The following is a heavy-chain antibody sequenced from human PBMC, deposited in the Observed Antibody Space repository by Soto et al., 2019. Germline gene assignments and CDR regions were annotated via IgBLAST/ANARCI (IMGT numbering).Heavy chain of an antibody. Sequence: ASVKVSCKASGYTFTSYGISWVRQAPGQGLEWMGGIIPIFGTANYAQKFQGRVTITADESTSTAYMELSSLRSEDTAVYYCARALSKRLRFLEWLLYPYDYWGQGTLVTVSS. CDR2: IIPIFGTA. CDR1: GYTFTSYG. V-gene: IGHV1-69*13. D-gene: IGHD3-3*01. CDR3: ARALSKRLRFLEWLLYPYDY. J-gene: IGHJ4*02.